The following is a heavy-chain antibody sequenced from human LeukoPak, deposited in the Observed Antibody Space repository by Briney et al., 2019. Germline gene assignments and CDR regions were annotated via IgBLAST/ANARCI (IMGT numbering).Heavy chain of an antibody. J-gene: IGHJ4*02. CDR1: GFTFSSYA. Sequence: PGGSLRLSCAASGFTFSSYAMSWVRQAPGEGLEWVSAISGSGGSTYYADSVKGRFTISRDNSKNTLYLQMNSLRAEDTAVYYCLLTPVDNDYWGQGTLVTVSS. D-gene: IGHD4-23*01. V-gene: IGHV3-23*01. CDR2: ISGSGGST. CDR3: LLTPVDNDY.